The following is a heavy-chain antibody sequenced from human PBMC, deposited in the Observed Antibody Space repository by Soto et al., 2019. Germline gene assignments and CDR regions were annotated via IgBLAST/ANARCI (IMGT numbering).Heavy chain of an antibody. CDR3: ARGFGYCSSTSCYYYGMDV. CDR1: GYTFTGYY. Sequence: ASVKVSCKASGYTFTGYYMHWVRQAPGQGLEWMGWINPNSGGTNYAQKFQGWVTMTRDTSISTAYMELSSLRSEDTAVYYCARGFGYCSSTSCYYYGMDVWGQGTTVTVSS. CDR2: INPNSGGT. J-gene: IGHJ6*02. D-gene: IGHD2-2*03. V-gene: IGHV1-2*04.